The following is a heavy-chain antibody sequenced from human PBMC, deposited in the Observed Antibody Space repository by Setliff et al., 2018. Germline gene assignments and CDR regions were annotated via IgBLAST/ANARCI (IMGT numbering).Heavy chain of an antibody. Sequence: SETLSLTCSVSVVTLKSHYWSWIRQSPGKVLEWIGYIFYNGATDYNLSLTSRVTISVDSSRRQFSLKLNSVTAADAAMYFCARGVVATQYYHYYYIDLWDKGTTVTVSS. CDR1: VVTLKSHY. CDR2: IFYNGAT. V-gene: IGHV4-59*11. CDR3: ARGVVATQYYHYYYIDL. D-gene: IGHD2-21*01. J-gene: IGHJ6*03.